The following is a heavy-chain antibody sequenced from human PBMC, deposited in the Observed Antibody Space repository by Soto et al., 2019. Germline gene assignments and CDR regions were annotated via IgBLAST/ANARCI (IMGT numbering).Heavy chain of an antibody. Sequence: ASVKVSCKASGYTFTSYGISWVRQAPGQGLEWMGWISAYNGNTNYAQKLQGRVTMTTDTSTSTAYMELRSLRSDDTAVYYCARDRLIVVVPAAFSWFDPWGQGTLVTVSS. CDR1: GYTFTSYG. D-gene: IGHD2-2*01. V-gene: IGHV1-18*01. J-gene: IGHJ5*02. CDR3: ARDRLIVVVPAAFSWFDP. CDR2: ISAYNGNT.